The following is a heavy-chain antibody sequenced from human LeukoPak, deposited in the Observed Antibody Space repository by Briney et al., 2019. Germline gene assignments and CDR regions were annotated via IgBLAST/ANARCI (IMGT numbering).Heavy chain of an antibody. V-gene: IGHV1-18*04. Sequence: ASVKVSCKASGYTFTSHYMNWVRQAPGQGLEWMGWISAYNGNTNYAQKLQGRVTMTTDTPTSTAYMELRSLRSDDTAVYYCARDRPFRHYYDSSGYDRVAFDIWGQGTMVTVSS. CDR2: ISAYNGNT. J-gene: IGHJ3*02. CDR3: ARDRPFRHYYDSSGYDRVAFDI. D-gene: IGHD3-22*01. CDR1: GYTFTSHY.